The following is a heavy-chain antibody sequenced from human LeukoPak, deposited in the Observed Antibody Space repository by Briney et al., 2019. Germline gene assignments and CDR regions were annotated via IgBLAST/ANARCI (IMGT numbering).Heavy chain of an antibody. CDR1: GGSISSYH. CDR3: ARSVSWGLLVRDDAFDI. D-gene: IGHD2-21*01. J-gene: IGHJ3*02. Sequence: SETLSLTCTVSGGSISSYHWVWIRQPPGKGLEWIGYIHYSGSTNYNPSLKSRVTTSVDTSKKQFSLKLRSVTAADTAVYYCARSVSWGLLVRDDAFDIWGQGTMVTVSS. V-gene: IGHV4-59*08. CDR2: IHYSGST.